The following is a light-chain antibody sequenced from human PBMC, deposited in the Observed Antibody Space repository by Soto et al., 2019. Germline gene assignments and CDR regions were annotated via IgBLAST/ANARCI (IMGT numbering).Light chain of an antibody. CDR2: ATS. V-gene: IGKV1-39*01. Sequence: DIQMTQSPSSLSASVVYRVTSTCRASQTITSYFNWYHHKPGKAPKLLIYATSSLQTGVPSRFSGSGSKTNFTLTISSLQPEDFATYYCQQSYSMPLTFGGGTKVDI. CDR3: QQSYSMPLT. CDR1: QTITSY. J-gene: IGKJ4*01.